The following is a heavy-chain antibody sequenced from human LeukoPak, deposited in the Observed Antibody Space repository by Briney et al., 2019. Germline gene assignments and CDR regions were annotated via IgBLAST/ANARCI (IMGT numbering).Heavy chain of an antibody. CDR2: TYSGGST. CDR1: GFTVSSNY. CDR3: ARGGGYYGSGSPSDYYGMDV. Sequence: GGSLRLSCAASGFTVSSNYMTWVRQAPGKGLEWVSVTYSGGSTYYADSVKGRFTISRDNSKNTLYLQMNSLRAEDTAVYYCARGGGYYGSGSPSDYYGMDVWGQGATVTVSS. D-gene: IGHD3-10*01. J-gene: IGHJ6*02. V-gene: IGHV3-53*01.